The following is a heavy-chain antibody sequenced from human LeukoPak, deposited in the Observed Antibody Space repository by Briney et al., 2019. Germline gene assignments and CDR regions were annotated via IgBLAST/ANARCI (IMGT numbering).Heavy chain of an antibody. Sequence: ASVKVSCKASGYTFTDYYIHWVRQAPGQGLEWMGWINPNSGDTNYAQKFQGRVTMTRDTSISTAYMELSRLRSDDTAIYYCARAFYGSRGYWGQGTLVTVSS. J-gene: IGHJ4*02. V-gene: IGHV1-2*02. CDR1: GYTFTDYY. D-gene: IGHD3-10*01. CDR3: ARAFYGSRGY. CDR2: INPNSGDT.